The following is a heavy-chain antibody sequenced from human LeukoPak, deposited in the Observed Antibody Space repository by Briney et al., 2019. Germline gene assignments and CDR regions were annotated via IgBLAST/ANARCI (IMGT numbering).Heavy chain of an antibody. CDR3: ARGAMIRALAD. D-gene: IGHD3-10*01. Sequence: SETLSLTCTVSSDSLSRGFFHCTWIRRPAGKGLEWIGRFSTGGSANYNPSLKSRVSISVDTSKNQFSLKLSSVTAADTAVYYFARGAMIRALADWGQGTLVTVSS. CDR2: FSTGGSA. J-gene: IGHJ4*02. V-gene: IGHV4-61*02. CDR1: SDSLSRGFFH.